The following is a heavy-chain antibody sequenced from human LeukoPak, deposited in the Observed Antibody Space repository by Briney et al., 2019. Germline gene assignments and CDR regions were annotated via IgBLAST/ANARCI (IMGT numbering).Heavy chain of an antibody. CDR2: IYTSGST. V-gene: IGHV4-4*07. CDR1: GNSISSYY. D-gene: IGHD6-19*01. J-gene: IGHJ4*02. Sequence: SETLSLTCTVSGNSISSYYWSWIRQPAGKGLEWIGRIYTSGSTNYNPSLKSRVTMSVDTSKNQFSLKLSSVTAADTAVYYCATSGYSSGWLDYWGQGTLVTVSS. CDR3: ATSGYSSGWLDY.